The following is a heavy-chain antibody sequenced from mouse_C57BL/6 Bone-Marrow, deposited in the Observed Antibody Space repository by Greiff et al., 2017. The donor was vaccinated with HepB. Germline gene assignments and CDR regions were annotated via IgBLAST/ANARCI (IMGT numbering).Heavy chain of an antibody. CDR2: IRSKSNNYAT. V-gene: IGHV10-1*01. J-gene: IGHJ2*01. CDR3: VRHEGYGTGFDY. Sequence: DVHLVESGGGLVQPKGSLKLSCAASGFSFNTYAMNWVRQAPGKGLEWVARIRSKSNNYATYYADSVKDRFTISRDDSESMIYLQMNNLKTEDTAMYYCVRHEGYGTGFDYWGQGTTLTVSS. CDR1: GFSFNTYA. D-gene: IGHD1-1*01.